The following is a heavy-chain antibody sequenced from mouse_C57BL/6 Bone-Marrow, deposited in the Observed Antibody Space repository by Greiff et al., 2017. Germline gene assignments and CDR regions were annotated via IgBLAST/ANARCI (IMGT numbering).Heavy chain of an antibody. J-gene: IGHJ4*01. CDR2: IDPSDSYT. D-gene: IGHD2-3*01. V-gene: IGHV1-69*01. CDR1: GYTFTSYW. CDR3: ATNYDGSMDY. Sequence: QVQLQQPGAELVMPGASVKLSCKASGYTFTSYWMHWVKQRPGQGLEWIGEIDPSDSYTNYNQKFKGKSTLTVDKSSSTAYMQLSSLTSEDSAVYYYATNYDGSMDYWGQGTSVTVSS.